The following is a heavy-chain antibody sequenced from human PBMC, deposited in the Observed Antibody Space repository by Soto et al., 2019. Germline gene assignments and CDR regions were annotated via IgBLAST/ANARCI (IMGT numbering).Heavy chain of an antibody. D-gene: IGHD6-13*01. CDR1: GFTFSDYY. Sequence: GGSLRLSCAPSGFTFSDYYMSWIRQAPGKGLEWVSYISSSGSTIYYADSVKGRFTISRDNAKNSLYLQMNSLRAEDTAVYYCANFARDWYEGAAAGGGGHYYYYYMDVWGKGTTVTVSS. J-gene: IGHJ6*03. CDR3: ANFARDWYEGAAAGGGGHYYYYYMDV. CDR2: ISSSGSTI. V-gene: IGHV3-11*01.